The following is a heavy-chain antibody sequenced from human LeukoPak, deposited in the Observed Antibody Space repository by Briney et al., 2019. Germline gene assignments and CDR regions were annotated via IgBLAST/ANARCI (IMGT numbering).Heavy chain of an antibody. CDR3: ARVGLRFLEWLSEDAFDI. Sequence: SETLSLTCTVSGGSISSYYWSWIRQPPGKGLEWIGYIYYSGSTYYNPSLKSRVTISVDTSKNQFSLKLSSVTAADTAVYYCARVGLRFLEWLSEDAFDIWGQGTMVTVSS. D-gene: IGHD3-3*01. CDR1: GGSISSYY. V-gene: IGHV4-59*08. J-gene: IGHJ3*02. CDR2: IYYSGST.